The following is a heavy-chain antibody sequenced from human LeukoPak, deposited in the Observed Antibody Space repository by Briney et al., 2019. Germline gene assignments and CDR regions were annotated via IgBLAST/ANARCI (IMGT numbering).Heavy chain of an antibody. CDR3: AREQLELPYYFDY. V-gene: IGHV1-69*13. D-gene: IGHD1-1*01. Sequence: ASVKVSCKASGGTFSIYAISWVRQAPGQGLEWMGGIIPIFGTANYAQKFQGRVTITADESTSTAYMELSSLRSGDTAVYYCAREQLELPYYFDYWGQGTLVTVSS. J-gene: IGHJ4*02. CDR1: GGTFSIYA. CDR2: IIPIFGTA.